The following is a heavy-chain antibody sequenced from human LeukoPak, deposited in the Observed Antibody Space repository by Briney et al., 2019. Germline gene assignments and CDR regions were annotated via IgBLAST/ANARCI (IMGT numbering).Heavy chain of an antibody. V-gene: IGHV4-4*07. CDR1: GGTIGSFY. J-gene: IGHJ6*02. CDR3: ARGGNWNGHGMDV. CDR2: IYPSGST. D-gene: IGHD1-1*01. Sequence: PSETLSLTCTVSGGTIGSFYWSWVRQSAGKGLEWIGHIYPSGSTNYNPSLKSRVTMSVDTSKNQFSLNLSPVTAADTAVYYCARGGNWNGHGMDVWGQGTTVTVSS.